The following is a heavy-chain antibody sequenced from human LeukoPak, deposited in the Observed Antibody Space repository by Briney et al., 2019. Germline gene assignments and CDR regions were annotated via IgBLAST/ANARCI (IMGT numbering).Heavy chain of an antibody. Sequence: GGSLRLSCEASGFTFSNYWMSWVRQPPGKGLEWVANIKEDGSEKDYVDSVKGRFTISRDNAKNSLYLQMNSLRAEDTAVYYCARDVAYSAFDYWGQGTLVTVSS. D-gene: IGHD2-21*01. CDR3: ARDVAYSAFDY. CDR2: IKEDGSEK. V-gene: IGHV3-7*01. CDR1: GFTFSNYW. J-gene: IGHJ4*02.